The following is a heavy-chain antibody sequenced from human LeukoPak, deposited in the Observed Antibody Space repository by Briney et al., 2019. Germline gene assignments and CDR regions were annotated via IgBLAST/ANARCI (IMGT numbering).Heavy chain of an antibody. V-gene: IGHV3-49*04. J-gene: IGHJ4*02. CDR1: GFTFGDHA. Sequence: GGSLRLSCTASGFTFGDHAMSWVRQAPGKGLEWVGFIRSKTYGGTTEYAASVKGRFTISRDDSKSIAYLQMNSLKAEDTAVYYCTRAVAHLDYWGQGTLVTVSS. CDR2: IRSKTYGGTT. CDR3: TRAVAHLDY. D-gene: IGHD4-23*01.